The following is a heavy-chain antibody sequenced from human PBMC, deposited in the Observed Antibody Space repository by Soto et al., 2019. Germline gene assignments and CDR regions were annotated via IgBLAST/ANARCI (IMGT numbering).Heavy chain of an antibody. CDR1: GGSFNDYY. Sequence: SETLSLTCAVYGGSFNDYYWSWIRQPPGKGLEWIGEINHSGNTKYNPSPKSRVTISVDTSKNQFSLKLSSVTAADTAVYYCVRGHFGVVIIPYYYYCLDVWGQGTTVTVSS. V-gene: IGHV4-34*01. J-gene: IGHJ6*02. D-gene: IGHD3-3*01. CDR2: INHSGNT. CDR3: VRGHFGVVIIPYYYYCLDV.